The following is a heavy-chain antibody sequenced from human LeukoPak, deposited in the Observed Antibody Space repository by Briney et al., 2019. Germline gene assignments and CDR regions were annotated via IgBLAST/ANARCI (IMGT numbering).Heavy chain of an antibody. CDR3: AKGGSCSGGSCFTIAY. J-gene: IGHJ4*02. D-gene: IGHD2-15*01. Sequence: GGSLRLSCAASGFTFSSYWMSWVRQAPGKGLEWVSAISGSGGSTYYADSVKGRFTISRDNSKNTLYLQMNSLRAEDTAVYYCAKGGSCSGGSCFTIAYWGQGTLVTVSS. CDR1: GFTFSSYW. CDR2: ISGSGGST. V-gene: IGHV3-23*01.